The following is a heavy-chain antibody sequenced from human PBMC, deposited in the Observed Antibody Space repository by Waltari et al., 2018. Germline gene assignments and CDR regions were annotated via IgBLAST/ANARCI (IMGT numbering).Heavy chain of an antibody. D-gene: IGHD3-22*01. CDR3: AKAGDYYDSSGYHYYDY. J-gene: IGHJ4*02. CDR2: MYSGGSST. CDR1: GFTFSSYA. Sequence: EVQLLESGGGLVQPGGSLRLSCAASGFTFSSYAMSWFRQAPGKGLEWVSVMYSGGSSTYYADSVKGRFTISRDNSKNTLYLQMNSLRAEDTAVYYCAKAGDYYDSSGYHYYDYWGQGTLVTVSS. V-gene: IGHV3-23*03.